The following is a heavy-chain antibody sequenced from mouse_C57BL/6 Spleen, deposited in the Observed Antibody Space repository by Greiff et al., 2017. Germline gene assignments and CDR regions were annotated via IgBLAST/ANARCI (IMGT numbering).Heavy chain of an antibody. CDR1: GYTFTSYG. J-gene: IGHJ2*01. CDR2: IYPRSGNT. CDR3: AREATTVVEGDYFDY. D-gene: IGHD1-1*01. Sequence: VQLQQSGAELARPGASVKLSCKASGYTFTSYGISWVKQRTGQGLEWIGEIYPRSGNTYYNEKFKGKATLTADKSSSTAYMELRSLTSEDSAVYFCAREATTVVEGDYFDYGGQGTTLTVSS. V-gene: IGHV1-81*01.